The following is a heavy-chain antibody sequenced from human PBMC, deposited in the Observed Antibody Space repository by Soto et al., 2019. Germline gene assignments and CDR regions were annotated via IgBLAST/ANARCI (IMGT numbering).Heavy chain of an antibody. CDR1: GFTFSAFG. CDR3: AKALDAYAWNLGGWFAH. CDR2: IAYDGDKK. D-gene: IGHD3-16*01. V-gene: IGHV3-30*18. J-gene: IGHJ5*02. Sequence: GGSLRLSCAASGFTFSAFGMHWVRQAPGKGLEWVAVIAYDGDKKYYATSVKGRFISSRDNSRNTAHLDMNSLRPEDTAVYYCAKALDAYAWNLGGWFAHWGQGTQVTVSS.